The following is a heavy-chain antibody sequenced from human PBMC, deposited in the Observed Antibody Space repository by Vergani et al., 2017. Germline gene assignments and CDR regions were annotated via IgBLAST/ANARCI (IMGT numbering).Heavy chain of an antibody. V-gene: IGHV1-8*03. CDR2: MNPNSGNT. J-gene: IGHJ4*02. CDR3: ARARRTCSAVDCPRYYFDY. Sequence: QVQLVQSGAEVMQPGASVKVPCKTSGYIFTSDDIDWVRQAPGKGLELMGWMNPNSGNTGYSHQFQGRVTITRDNSITTAYMELRGLTAEDTAMYYCARARRTCSAVDCPRYYFDYWGQGTLVTVSS. CDR1: GYIFTSDD. D-gene: IGHD3-10*01.